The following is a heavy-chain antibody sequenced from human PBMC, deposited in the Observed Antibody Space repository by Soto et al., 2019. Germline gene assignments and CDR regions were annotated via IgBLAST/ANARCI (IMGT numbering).Heavy chain of an antibody. CDR2: IYYSGST. J-gene: IGHJ4*02. Sequence: SETLSLSCTVSGGSISSYYWSWIRQPPGKGLEWIGYIYYSGSTNYNPSLKSRVTISVDTSKNQFSLKLSSVTAADTAVYYCARGQLRFLPFDYWGQGTLVTVSS. CDR3: ARGQLRFLPFDY. V-gene: IGHV4-59*01. D-gene: IGHD3-3*01. CDR1: GGSISSYY.